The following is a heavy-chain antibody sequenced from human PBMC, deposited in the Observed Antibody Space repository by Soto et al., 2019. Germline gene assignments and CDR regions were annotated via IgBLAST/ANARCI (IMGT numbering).Heavy chain of an antibody. J-gene: IGHJ6*02. CDR2: IFYSGST. CDR3: ARIRRSLRYYYGMDV. D-gene: IGHD4-17*01. CDR1: GGSISSSSYY. Sequence: LTCTVSGGSISSSSYYWGWIRQPPGKGLEWIGSIFYSGSTYYNPSLKSRVTISKDTSKNQVVLTMTNMDPVDTATYYCARIRRSLRYYYGMDVWGQGTTVTVSS. V-gene: IGHV4-39*06.